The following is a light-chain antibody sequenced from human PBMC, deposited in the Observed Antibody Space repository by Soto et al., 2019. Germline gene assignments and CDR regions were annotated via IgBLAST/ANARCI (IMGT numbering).Light chain of an antibody. V-gene: IGKV3-15*01. CDR2: GAS. J-gene: IGKJ5*01. Sequence: EIVMTQSPATLSVSPGETATLNCRASQSVSSNLAWYQQKPGQAPRLLIYGASARATGIPARFTGSGSGTEFTLTISSLQSEDFAVYCCQQYNNWPPITFGQGTRLEIK. CDR1: QSVSSN. CDR3: QQYNNWPPIT.